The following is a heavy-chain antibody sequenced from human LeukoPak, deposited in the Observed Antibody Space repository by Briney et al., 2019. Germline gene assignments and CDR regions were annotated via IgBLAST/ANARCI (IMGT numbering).Heavy chain of an antibody. CDR1: GYTFTSYD. V-gene: IGHV1-8*01. Sequence: GASVKVSCKASGYTFTSYDINWVRHATGQGPEWMGWMSPNSGDTGYAQKFQGRVTMTRDTSISTAFMELTSLRSEDTAVYYCARGPPNWGFDFWGQGALVTVSS. CDR3: ARGPPNWGFDF. J-gene: IGHJ5*01. CDR2: MSPNSGDT. D-gene: IGHD7-27*01.